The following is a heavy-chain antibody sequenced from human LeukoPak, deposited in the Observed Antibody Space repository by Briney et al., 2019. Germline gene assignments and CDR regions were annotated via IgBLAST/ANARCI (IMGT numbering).Heavy chain of an antibody. CDR1: GFTFSSYW. Sequence: GGSLRLSYAASGFTFSSYWMNWVRQAPGKGLEWVSSLSSSSYIYYADSVKGRFTISRDNARNSLYLQMNSLRADDAAVYYCAREPTSMGSDYWGQGTLVTVSS. CDR3: AREPTSMGSDY. D-gene: IGHD5-18*01. V-gene: IGHV3-21*01. CDR2: LSSSSYI. J-gene: IGHJ4*02.